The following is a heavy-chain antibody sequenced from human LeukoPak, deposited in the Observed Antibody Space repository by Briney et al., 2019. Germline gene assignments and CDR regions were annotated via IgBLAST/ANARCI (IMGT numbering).Heavy chain of an antibody. CDR1: GYTFTSYG. D-gene: IGHD2-15*01. J-gene: IGHJ3*02. CDR2: ISAYNGNT. V-gene: IGHV1-18*01. Sequence: KPGASVKGSCKASGYTFTSYGISWVRQAPGQGLGWVGWISAYNGNTNYAQKLQGRVTMTTDTSTSTAYMELRSMRSDDTAVYYCASTFCSGGSCYNGAFDIWGQGTMVTVSS. CDR3: ASTFCSGGSCYNGAFDI.